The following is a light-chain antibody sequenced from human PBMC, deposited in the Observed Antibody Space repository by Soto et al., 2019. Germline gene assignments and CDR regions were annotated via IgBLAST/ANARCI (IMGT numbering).Light chain of an antibody. V-gene: IGKV3-11*01. CDR3: QQRSNWPWT. CDR2: DAS. Sequence: EIVLTQSPATLCLSPGERATLSCRASQSVSSYLACYQQKPGQAPRLLIYDASNRATGIPARFSGSGSGTDFTLTISSLEPEDFAVYYCQQRSNWPWTFGQGTKVEIK. CDR1: QSVSSY. J-gene: IGKJ1*01.